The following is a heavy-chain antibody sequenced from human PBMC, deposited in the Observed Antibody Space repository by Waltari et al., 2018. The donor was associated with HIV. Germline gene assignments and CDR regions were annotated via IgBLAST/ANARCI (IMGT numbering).Heavy chain of an antibody. V-gene: IGHV1-2*02. J-gene: IGHJ5*02. D-gene: IGHD2-2*01. CDR2: INPNSGGT. Sequence: QVQLVQSGAEVKKPGASVKVSCKASGYTFTGYYMPWVRQAPGQGLEWMGWINPNSGGTNYAQKFQGRVTMTRDTSISTAYMELSRLRSDDTAVYYCARASPGYCSSTSCSSSGWFDPWGQGTLVTVSS. CDR1: GYTFTGYY. CDR3: ARASPGYCSSTSCSSSGWFDP.